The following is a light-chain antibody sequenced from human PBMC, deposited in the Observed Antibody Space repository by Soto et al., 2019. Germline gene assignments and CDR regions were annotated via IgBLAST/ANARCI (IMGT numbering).Light chain of an antibody. CDR1: QSISSW. J-gene: IGKJ1*01. Sequence: DIQMTQSPSTLSASIGDKVTITCRATQSISSWLAWYQHKPGEATKLLIYDASDLETGVPLRFSGRGSETEFTLTINGLQPDDFATYYCQQYNSFPRTFGQGTKVEI. CDR3: QQYNSFPRT. V-gene: IGKV1-5*01. CDR2: DAS.